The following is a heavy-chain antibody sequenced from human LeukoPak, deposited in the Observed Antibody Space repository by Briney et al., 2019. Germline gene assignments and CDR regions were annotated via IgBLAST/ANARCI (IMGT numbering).Heavy chain of an antibody. CDR1: GFTFSSYW. CDR2: IKQDGSEK. Sequence: GGSLRLSCAASGFTFSSYWMSWVRQAPGKGLEWVANIKQDGSEKYYVDSVKGRFTISRDNAKNSLYLQMNSLRAEDTAVYYCASDRFSSSWYGANYYYYMDVWGKGTTVTVSS. D-gene: IGHD6-13*01. J-gene: IGHJ6*03. V-gene: IGHV3-7*01. CDR3: ASDRFSSSWYGANYYYYMDV.